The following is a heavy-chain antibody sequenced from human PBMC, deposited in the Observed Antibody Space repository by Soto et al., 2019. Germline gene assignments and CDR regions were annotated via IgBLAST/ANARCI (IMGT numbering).Heavy chain of an antibody. CDR1: GFTFSSYS. J-gene: IGHJ4*02. CDR2: ISSSSSTI. CDR3: ARGELYYDFWSGYYGY. V-gene: IGHV3-48*01. D-gene: IGHD3-3*01. Sequence: PGGSLRLSCAASGFTFSSYSMNWVRQAPGKGLEWVSYISSSSSTIYYADSVKGRFTISRDNAKNSLYLQMNSLRAEDTAVYYCARGELYYDFWSGYYGYWGQGTLVTVSS.